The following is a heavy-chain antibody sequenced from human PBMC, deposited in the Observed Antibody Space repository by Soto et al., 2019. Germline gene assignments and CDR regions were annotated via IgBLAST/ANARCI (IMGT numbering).Heavy chain of an antibody. CDR3: AKKSSSGWYGDFDY. D-gene: IGHD6-19*01. V-gene: IGHV3-23*01. CDR1: GFTFSSYA. CDR2: ISGSGGNT. J-gene: IGHJ4*02. Sequence: EVQLLESGGGLVQPGGSLRLSCAASGFTFSSYAMSWVRQAPGKGLEWVSAISGSGGNTYYADSVKGRFTISRDNSRNTLYLQMNSLGAEDTAVYYCAKKSSSGWYGDFDYWGQGTLVTVSS.